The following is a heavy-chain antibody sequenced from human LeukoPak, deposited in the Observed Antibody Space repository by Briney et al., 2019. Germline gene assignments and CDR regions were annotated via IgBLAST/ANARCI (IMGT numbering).Heavy chain of an antibody. D-gene: IGHD2-2*02. V-gene: IGHV3-33*01. CDR2: IWYDGSNG. J-gene: IGHJ4*02. CDR3: ARDFCSRTTCYILEYYFNY. Sequence: QPGGSLRLSCAASGFTFSNYGMHWVRQAPGKGLEWVAVIWYDGSNGYYADSVKGRFTISRDNSKNTLYLQMNNLRAEDTAVYYCARDFCSRTTCYILEYYFNYWGQGTLVTVSS. CDR1: GFTFSNYG.